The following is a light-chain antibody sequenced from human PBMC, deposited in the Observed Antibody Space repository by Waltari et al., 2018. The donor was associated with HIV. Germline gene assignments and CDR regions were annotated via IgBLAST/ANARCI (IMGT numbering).Light chain of an antibody. V-gene: IGLV3-21*02. Sequence: SYVLTQPPSVSVAPGQTARITCGGNNIGEQSVHWYQKNPGQAPVLVVYDDTDRPSGIPDRFSGSNSGDTATLTISRVEAGDEADYYCQVWDSSNEHPVFGGGTKLSVL. CDR1: NIGEQS. J-gene: IGLJ2*01. CDR3: QVWDSSNEHPV. CDR2: DDT.